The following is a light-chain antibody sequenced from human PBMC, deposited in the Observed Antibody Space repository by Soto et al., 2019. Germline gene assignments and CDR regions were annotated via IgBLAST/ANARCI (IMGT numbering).Light chain of an antibody. CDR3: QQRSNWPPIT. Sequence: ETVLTQSPATLSLSPGERATLSCRASQSVSSYLAWYQQKPGQAPRLLIHDASNRATGTPARFSGSGSGTDLTLTISSLEPEDFAVYYCQQRSNWPPITFGQGTRLEIK. CDR1: QSVSSY. J-gene: IGKJ5*01. V-gene: IGKV3-11*01. CDR2: DAS.